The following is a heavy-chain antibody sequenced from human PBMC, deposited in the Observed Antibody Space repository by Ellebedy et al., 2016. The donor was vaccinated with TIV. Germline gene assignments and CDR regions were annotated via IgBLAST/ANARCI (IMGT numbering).Heavy chain of an antibody. CDR2: IIPMFGTA. CDR3: ARGLRTYYYDSSGPGYAFDI. D-gene: IGHD3-22*01. J-gene: IGHJ3*02. Sequence: ASVKASCKASGGTFSSYAISWARQAPGQGLEWMGGIIPMFGTANYAQKFQGRVTITADKSTRTAYMELSSLRSEDTAVYYCARGLRTYYYDSSGPGYAFDIWGQGTMVTVSS. CDR1: GGTFSSYA. V-gene: IGHV1-69*06.